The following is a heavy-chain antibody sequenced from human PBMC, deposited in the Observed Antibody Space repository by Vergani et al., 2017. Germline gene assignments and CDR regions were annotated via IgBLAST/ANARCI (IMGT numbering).Heavy chain of an antibody. Sequence: QVQLQESGPGLVKPLETLSLTCAVSGYSISSGYYWGWIRQPPGKGLEWIGSIYESGSTYSNPSLKSRVSISIDTSKNQFSLKLFSVTAADTAVYYCASNGYYCLDYWGRGTLVTVSS. V-gene: IGHV4-38-2*01. CDR3: ASNGYYCLDY. J-gene: IGHJ4*02. CDR2: IYESGST. CDR1: GYSISSGYY. D-gene: IGHD3-22*01.